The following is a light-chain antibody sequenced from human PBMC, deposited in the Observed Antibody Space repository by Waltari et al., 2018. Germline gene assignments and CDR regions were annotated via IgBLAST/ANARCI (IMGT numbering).Light chain of an antibody. J-gene: IGKJ1*01. CDR2: AAS. V-gene: IGKV1-27*01. CDR1: QGISNY. Sequence: DIQMTQSPSSLSASVGDRVTITCRASQGISNYLAWYQQKPGKVPKLLIYAASTLQSGVPSRFRGSGSETDFTLTISSLQPEDVATYYCQKYNSAPRTFGQGTKVEIK. CDR3: QKYNSAPRT.